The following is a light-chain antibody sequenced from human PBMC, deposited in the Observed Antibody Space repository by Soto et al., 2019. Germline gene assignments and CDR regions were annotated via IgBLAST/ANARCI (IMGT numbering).Light chain of an antibody. Sequence: EIVMTQSPATLSVSPGERATLSCRASESVTNNLAWYQQKLGQAPRLLIYGASTRSTGIPARSSVSGSGTEFNLTITSPQPEDIAVYSCPPYNYRPGTFGQGTKVEIQ. CDR1: ESVTNN. V-gene: IGKV3-15*01. J-gene: IGKJ1*01. CDR2: GAS. CDR3: PPYNYRPGT.